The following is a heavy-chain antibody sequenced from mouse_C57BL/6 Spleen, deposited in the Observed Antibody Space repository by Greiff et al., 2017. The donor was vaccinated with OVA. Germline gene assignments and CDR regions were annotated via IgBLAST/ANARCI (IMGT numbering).Heavy chain of an antibody. V-gene: IGHV5-4*01. D-gene: IGHD2-2*01. CDR1: GFTFSSYA. J-gene: IGHJ4*01. Sequence: DVQLQESGGGLVKPGGSLKLSCAASGFTFSSYAMSWVRQTPEKRLEWVATISDGGSYTYYPDNVKGRFTISRDNAKNNLYLQMSHLKSEDTAMYYCARYGYDDAMDYWGQGTSVTVSS. CDR3: ARYGYDDAMDY. CDR2: ISDGGSYT.